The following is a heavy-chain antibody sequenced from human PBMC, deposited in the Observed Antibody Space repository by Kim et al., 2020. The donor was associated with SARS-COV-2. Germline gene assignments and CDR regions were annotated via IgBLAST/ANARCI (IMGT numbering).Heavy chain of an antibody. D-gene: IGHD4-17*01. J-gene: IGHJ4*02. CDR1: AFTFGNSA. Sequence: GGSLRLSCAASAFTFGNSAMSWVRQAPGKGLDWVSGISGSGGSTYFADSVKGRFTISRDNSKNTLYLQMNSLRVEDTAVYYCAKGPYGVSDYVPFDYWGQGTLVTVSS. CDR2: ISGSGGST. CDR3: AKGPYGVSDYVPFDY. V-gene: IGHV3-23*01.